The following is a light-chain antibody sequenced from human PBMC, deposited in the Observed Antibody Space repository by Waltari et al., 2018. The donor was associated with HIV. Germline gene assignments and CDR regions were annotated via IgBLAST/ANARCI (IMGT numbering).Light chain of an antibody. Sequence: EIVMMQSPAVLSVSPGEGAIPSCRASQTISRNLAWYQQKPGLAPRLLIYDASLRATGVPTRFSGSGSGTEFTLTITSLQSEDFAVYYCLQYDEWPPVTFGGGTKVEI. CDR2: DAS. CDR3: LQYDEWPPVT. CDR1: QTISRN. V-gene: IGKV3-15*01. J-gene: IGKJ4*01.